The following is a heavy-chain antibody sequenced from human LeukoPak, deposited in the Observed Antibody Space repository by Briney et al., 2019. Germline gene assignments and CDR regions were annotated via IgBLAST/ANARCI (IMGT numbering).Heavy chain of an antibody. D-gene: IGHD3-10*01. J-gene: IGHJ2*01. V-gene: IGHV4-59*01. CDR3: ARLQRITMAGPDYWYFDL. CDR2: FYYSGST. Sequence: PSETLSLTCTVSGDSISSYYWICIRQPPEKGLEWIGYFYYSGSTNYNPSLKSRVTISVDTSKTQFSLKMNSVTAADTAVYYCARLQRITMAGPDYWYFDLWGRGTLVTVSS. CDR1: GDSISSYY.